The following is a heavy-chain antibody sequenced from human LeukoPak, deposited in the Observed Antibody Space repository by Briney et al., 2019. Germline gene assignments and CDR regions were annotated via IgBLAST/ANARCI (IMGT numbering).Heavy chain of an antibody. Sequence: ASVKVSCKASGYTFTGYYMHWVRQAPGQGLEWMGWINPNSGGTNYAQKFQGRVTMTRDTSISTAYMGLSRLRSDDTAVYYCARVDTAMVTGIDYWGQGTLVTVSS. J-gene: IGHJ4*02. CDR1: GYTFTGYY. CDR3: ARVDTAMVTGIDY. CDR2: INPNSGGT. D-gene: IGHD5-18*01. V-gene: IGHV1-2*02.